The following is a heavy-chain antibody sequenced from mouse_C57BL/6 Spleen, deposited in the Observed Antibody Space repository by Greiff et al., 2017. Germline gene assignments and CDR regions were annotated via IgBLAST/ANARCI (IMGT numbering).Heavy chain of an antibody. CDR1: GYTFTDYN. V-gene: IGHV1-18*01. CDR3: ARKDYGNYYYAMDY. Sequence: EVQLQQSGPELVKPGASVKIPCKASGYTFTDYNMDWVKQSHGKSLEWIGDINPNNGGTIYNQKFKGKATLTVDKSSSTAYMELRSLTSEDTAVYYCARKDYGNYYYAMDYWGQGTSVTVSS. D-gene: IGHD2-1*01. J-gene: IGHJ4*01. CDR2: INPNNGGT.